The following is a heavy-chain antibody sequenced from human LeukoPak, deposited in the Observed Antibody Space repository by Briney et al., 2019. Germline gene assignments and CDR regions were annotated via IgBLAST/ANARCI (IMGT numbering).Heavy chain of an antibody. Sequence: ASVKVSCKASGYTFTGYYMHWVRQAPGQGLEWMGWINPNSGGSTSYAQKFQGRVTMTRDMSTSTVYMELSSPRSEDTAVYYCARDHSSPHFIRAGYNWFDPWGQGTLVTVSS. CDR3: ARDHSSPHFIRAGYNWFDP. V-gene: IGHV1-46*01. CDR2: INPNSGGST. J-gene: IGHJ5*02. D-gene: IGHD6-13*01. CDR1: GYTFTGYY.